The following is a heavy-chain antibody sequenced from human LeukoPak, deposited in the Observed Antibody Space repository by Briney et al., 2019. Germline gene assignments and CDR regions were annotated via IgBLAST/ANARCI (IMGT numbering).Heavy chain of an antibody. CDR2: IYPGDSDT. CDR1: GYSFTSYW. D-gene: IGHD5-18*01. J-gene: IGHJ4*02. Sequence: GESLKISCKGSGYSFTSYWIGWVRQMPGKGLEWMGIIYPGDSDTRYSPSFQGQVTIPAGKSISTAYLQWSSLKASDTASYYCARHDLGYSYGSDYWGQGTLVTVSS. V-gene: IGHV5-51*01. CDR3: ARHDLGYSYGSDY.